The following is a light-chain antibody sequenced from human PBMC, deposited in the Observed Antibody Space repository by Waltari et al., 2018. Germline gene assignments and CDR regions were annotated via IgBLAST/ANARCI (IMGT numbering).Light chain of an antibody. V-gene: IGKV1-33*01. CDR2: DAS. CDR1: HDISNY. CDR3: QQLSIYPYT. J-gene: IGKJ2*01. Sequence: DIHSTQSPSSLSASVGDRVTITCQASHDISNYLNWYQQKPGKAPKLLIYDASNLETGVPSRFSGSGSGTDFSFTISSLQPEDFATYYCQQLSIYPYTFGQGTKLEIE.